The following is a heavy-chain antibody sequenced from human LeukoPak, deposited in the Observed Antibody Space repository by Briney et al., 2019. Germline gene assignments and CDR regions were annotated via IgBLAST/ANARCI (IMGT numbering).Heavy chain of an antibody. CDR2: INHSGST. J-gene: IGHJ5*02. CDR1: GGSFSGYY. V-gene: IGHV4-34*01. D-gene: IGHD6-13*01. CDR3: ARGFNRSSLNCFDP. Sequence: SETLSLTCAVYGGSFSGYYWRWIRQPPGKGLEWIGEINHSGSTNYNPSLKSRVTISVDTSKNQFSLKLSSVTAADTAVYYCARGFNRSSLNCFDPWGQGTLVTVSS.